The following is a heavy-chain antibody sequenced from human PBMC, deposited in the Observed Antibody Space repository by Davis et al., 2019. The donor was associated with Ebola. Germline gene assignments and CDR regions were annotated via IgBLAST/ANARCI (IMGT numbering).Heavy chain of an antibody. CDR2: INHSGST. CDR3: ARGSTVTTGYYYYGMDV. CDR1: GGSFSGYY. D-gene: IGHD4-17*01. V-gene: IGHV4-34*01. J-gene: IGHJ6*02. Sequence: MPGGSLRLSCAVYGGSFSGYYWSWIRQPPGKGLEWIGEINHSGSTNYNPSLKSRVTISVDTSKNQFSLKLSSVTAADTAVYYCARGSTVTTGYYYYGMDVWGQGTTVTVSS.